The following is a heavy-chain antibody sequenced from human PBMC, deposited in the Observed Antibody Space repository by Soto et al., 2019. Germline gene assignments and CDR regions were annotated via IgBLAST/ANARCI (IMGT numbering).Heavy chain of an antibody. Sequence: GASVKVSCKASGYTFTSYDINWVRQATGQGLEWMGGMNPNSDNTGYAQKFQDRVTMTRNTSTSTAYMQLSSLRSGDTAVYYCARSGGLDRDFNYWGQGSLVTVSS. CDR1: GYTFTSYD. J-gene: IGHJ4*02. CDR3: ARSGGLDRDFNY. CDR2: MNPNSDNT. D-gene: IGHD2-15*01. V-gene: IGHV1-8*01.